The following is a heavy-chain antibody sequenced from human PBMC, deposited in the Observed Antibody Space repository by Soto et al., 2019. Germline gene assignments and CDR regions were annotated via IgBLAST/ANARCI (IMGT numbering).Heavy chain of an antibody. CDR1: GYTFTSYG. CDR3: ARGDYYDTNGPFSDAFDI. Sequence: ASVKVSCKASGYTFTSYGISWVRQAPGQGLEWMGWISAYNGNTNYAQKLQGRVTMATDTSTSTAYMELRSLRSDDTAVYYCARGDYYDTNGPFSDAFDIWGQGTMVTVSS. V-gene: IGHV1-18*01. CDR2: ISAYNGNT. J-gene: IGHJ3*02. D-gene: IGHD3-22*01.